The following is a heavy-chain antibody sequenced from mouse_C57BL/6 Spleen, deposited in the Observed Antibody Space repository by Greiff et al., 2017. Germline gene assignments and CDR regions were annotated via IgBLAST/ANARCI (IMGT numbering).Heavy chain of an antibody. Sequence: QVQLQQPGAELVRPGTSVKLSCKASGYTFTSYWMHWVKQRPGQGLEWIGVIDPSDSYTNYNQKFKGKATLTVDTSSSPAYMQLSSLTSEDSAVYYCARGSFDLFAYWGKGTLVTVSA. CDR2: IDPSDSYT. CDR3: ARGSFDLFAY. V-gene: IGHV1-59*01. CDR1: GYTFTSYW. J-gene: IGHJ3*01.